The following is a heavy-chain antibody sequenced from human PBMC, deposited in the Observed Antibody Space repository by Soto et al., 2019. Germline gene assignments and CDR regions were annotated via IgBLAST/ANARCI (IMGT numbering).Heavy chain of an antibody. J-gene: IGHJ5*02. CDR1: GGSISSGGYS. V-gene: IGHV4-30-2*01. Sequence: PSETLSLTCAVSGGSISSGGYSWSWIRQPPGKGLEWIGYIYHSGSTYYNPSLKSRVTISVDRSKNQFSLKLSSVTAADTAVYYCARQNYDILTGYYIDPWGQGTLVTVS. D-gene: IGHD3-9*01. CDR3: ARQNYDILTGYYIDP. CDR2: IYHSGST.